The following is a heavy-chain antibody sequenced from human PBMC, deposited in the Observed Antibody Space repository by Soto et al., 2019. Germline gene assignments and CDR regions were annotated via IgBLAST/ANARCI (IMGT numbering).Heavy chain of an antibody. CDR1: GFTFSSYA. D-gene: IGHD6-13*01. Sequence: GGSLRLSCAASGFTFSSYAMSWVRQAPGKGLEWVSAISGSGGSTYYADSVKGRFTISRDNSKNTLYLQMNSLRAEDTAVYYCANEMGDQLAAAGTSAFDIWGQGTMVTVSS. CDR3: ANEMGDQLAAAGTSAFDI. J-gene: IGHJ3*02. V-gene: IGHV3-23*01. CDR2: ISGSGGST.